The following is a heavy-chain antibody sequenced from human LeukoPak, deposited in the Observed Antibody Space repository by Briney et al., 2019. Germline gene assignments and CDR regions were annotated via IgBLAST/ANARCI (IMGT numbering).Heavy chain of an antibody. CDR2: IYTSGST. CDR1: GGSFSGYY. V-gene: IGHV4-59*10. Sequence: PAETLSLTCAVYGGSFSGYYWSWIRQPPGKGLEWIGRIYTSGSTNYNPSLKSRVTISVDTSKNQFSLKLSSVTAADTAVYYCARDFLWTSFDPWGQGTLVTVSS. J-gene: IGHJ5*02. CDR3: ARDFLWTSFDP. D-gene: IGHD2/OR15-2a*01.